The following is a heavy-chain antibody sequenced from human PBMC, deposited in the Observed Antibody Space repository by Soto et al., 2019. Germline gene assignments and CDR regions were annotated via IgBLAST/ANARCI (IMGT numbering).Heavy chain of an antibody. CDR2: IYYSGST. Sequence: PSETLSLTCSVSGGSVRSGGSYWSWIRQPPGKGMEWLGYIYYSGSTNYSPSLKSRVTISVDTSKNQFSIKLNSVTAADTALYHCARDRLTTMGSYSGMDVWGQGTTVT. J-gene: IGHJ6*02. CDR1: GGSVRSGGSY. CDR3: ARDRLTTMGSYSGMDV. D-gene: IGHD5-18*01. V-gene: IGHV4-61*08.